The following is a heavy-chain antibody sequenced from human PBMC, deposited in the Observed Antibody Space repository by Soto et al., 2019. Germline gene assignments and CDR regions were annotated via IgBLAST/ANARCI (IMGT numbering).Heavy chain of an antibody. CDR2: INSDGGST. CDR3: AKRYCSRSSCQDYFDY. D-gene: IGHD2-2*01. V-gene: IGHV3-74*01. J-gene: IGHJ4*02. Sequence: GGSLRLSCAASGFTFSSYWMHWVRQAPGKGLVWVSRINSDGGSTTYADSVKGRFTISRDNAKNTLYLQMNSLRVEDTAVDYSAKRYCSRSSCQDYFDYWGQGTLVTVSS. CDR1: GFTFSSYW.